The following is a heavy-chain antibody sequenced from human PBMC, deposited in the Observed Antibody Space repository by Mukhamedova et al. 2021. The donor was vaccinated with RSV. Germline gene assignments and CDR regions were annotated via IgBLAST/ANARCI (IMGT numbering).Heavy chain of an antibody. CDR3: ATGEFGPDVDY. CDR2: GSGGST. J-gene: IGHJ4*02. D-gene: IGHD3-10*01. Sequence: GSGGSTYYADSVKGRFTISRDNSKNTLYLQMNSLRAEDTAVYYCATGEFGPDVDYWGQGTLVTVSS. V-gene: IGHV3-23*01.